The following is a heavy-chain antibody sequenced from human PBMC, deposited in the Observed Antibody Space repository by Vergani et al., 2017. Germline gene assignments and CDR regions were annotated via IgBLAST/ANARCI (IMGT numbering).Heavy chain of an antibody. J-gene: IGHJ4*02. D-gene: IGHD3-3*01. CDR2: IYTSGST. Sequence: QLQLQESGPGLVKPSETLSLTCTVSGGSISSYYWSWIRQPPGKGLEWIGYIYTSGSTNYNPSLKSRVTISVDTSKNQFSLKLSSVTAADTAVYYCARVTIFGVVVVDYWGQGTLVTVSS. V-gene: IGHV4-4*09. CDR1: GGSISSYY. CDR3: ARVTIFGVVVVDY.